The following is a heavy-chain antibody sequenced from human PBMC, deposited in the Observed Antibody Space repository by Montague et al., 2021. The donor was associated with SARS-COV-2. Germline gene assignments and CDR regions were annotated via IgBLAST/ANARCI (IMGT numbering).Heavy chain of an antibody. Sequence: TLSLTCTVSGGSISRGYYYWSWIRLPAGKGLEWIGRIYRSGSPNYNPSLESRVVLSVDTSRNQFSMKMTSVAAADTAMYYCAGGVDTGVVTVTGGFDSWGQGTLVTVSS. V-gene: IGHV4-61*02. D-gene: IGHD5-18*01. CDR3: AGGVDTGVVTVTGGFDS. CDR1: GGSISRGYYY. CDR2: IYRSGSP. J-gene: IGHJ4*02.